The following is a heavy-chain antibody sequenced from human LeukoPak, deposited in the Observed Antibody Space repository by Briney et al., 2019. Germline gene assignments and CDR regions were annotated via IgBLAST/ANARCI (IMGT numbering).Heavy chain of an antibody. V-gene: IGHV1-18*01. D-gene: IGHD5-24*01. CDR2: MNPNSGNT. J-gene: IGHJ4*02. Sequence: ASVKVSCKASGYTFTSYDISWVRQATGQGLEWMGWMNPNSGNTNYAQKLQGRVTMTTDTSTSTAYMELRSLRSDDTAVYYCARDRGNGYNYYGYWGQGTLVTVSS. CDR3: ARDRGNGYNYYGY. CDR1: GYTFTSYD.